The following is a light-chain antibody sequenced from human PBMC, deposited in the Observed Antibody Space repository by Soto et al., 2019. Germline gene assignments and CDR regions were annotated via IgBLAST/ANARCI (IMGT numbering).Light chain of an antibody. CDR2: AAS. CDR1: ESISRH. J-gene: IGKJ5*01. V-gene: IGKV1-39*01. Sequence: DIQMTQSPSSLSASLGDRVTITCRASESISRHLNWYQQKPGKAPKLLIYAASSLQNGVTSRFRGGGYGIDFTITISNLQPEDFATYYCQQSYTTLSITFGQGTRLEIK. CDR3: QQSYTTLSIT.